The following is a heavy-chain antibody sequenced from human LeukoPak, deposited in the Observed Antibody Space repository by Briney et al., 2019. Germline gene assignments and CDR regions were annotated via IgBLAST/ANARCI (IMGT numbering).Heavy chain of an antibody. D-gene: IGHD5-12*01. CDR1: GGTFSSYA. V-gene: IGHV1-69*13. Sequence: ASVKVSCKASGGTFSSYAISWVRQGPGQGLEWMGGIIPIFGTANYAQKFQGRVTTTADESTSTAYMELSSLRSEDTAVYYCATHGKYSGDHGGVDYWGQGTLVTVSS. CDR3: ATHGKYSGDHGGVDY. CDR2: IIPIFGTA. J-gene: IGHJ4*02.